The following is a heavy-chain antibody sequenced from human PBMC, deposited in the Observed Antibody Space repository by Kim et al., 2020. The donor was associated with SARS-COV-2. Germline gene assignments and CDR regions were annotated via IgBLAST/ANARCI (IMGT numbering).Heavy chain of an antibody. CDR1: GFTFSSYG. Sequence: GGSLRLSCAASGFTFSSYGMHWVRQAPGKGLEWVAVIWYDGSNKYYADSVKGRFTISRDNSKNTLYLQMNSLRAEDTAVYYCARDQGCSSTSCRPKYYYGMDVWGQGTTVTVSS. J-gene: IGHJ6*02. CDR3: ARDQGCSSTSCRPKYYYGMDV. CDR2: IWYDGSNK. V-gene: IGHV3-33*01. D-gene: IGHD2-2*01.